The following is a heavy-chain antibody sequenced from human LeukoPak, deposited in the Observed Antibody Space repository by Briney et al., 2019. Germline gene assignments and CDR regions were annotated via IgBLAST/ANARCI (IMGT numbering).Heavy chain of an antibody. J-gene: IGHJ4*02. D-gene: IGHD3-3*01. CDR1: GFTFRSYE. Sequence: PGGSLRLSCEDSGFTFRSYEMNWVRQAPGKGLEWIAYLSSSGSAFSYADSAKGRFTIARDNAKNSVYLEMNSLRADDTAVYYCARSARLMKGVVEVTALDDWGQGTLVTVSS. CDR3: ARSARLMKGVVEVTALDD. V-gene: IGHV3-48*03. CDR2: LSSSGSAF.